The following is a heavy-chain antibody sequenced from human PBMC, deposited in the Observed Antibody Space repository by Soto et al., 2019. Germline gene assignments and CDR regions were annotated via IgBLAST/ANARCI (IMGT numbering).Heavy chain of an antibody. CDR1: GFTFSSYA. CDR3: AKYAKAADYYYYGMDV. Sequence: PGGSLRLSCAASGFTFSSYAMSWVRQAPGKGLEWVSAISGSGGSTYYADSVKGRFTISRDNSKNTLYLQMNSLRAEDTAVYYCAKYAKAADYYYYGMDVWGQGTTVTVSS. V-gene: IGHV3-23*01. D-gene: IGHD2-8*01. J-gene: IGHJ6*02. CDR2: ISGSGGST.